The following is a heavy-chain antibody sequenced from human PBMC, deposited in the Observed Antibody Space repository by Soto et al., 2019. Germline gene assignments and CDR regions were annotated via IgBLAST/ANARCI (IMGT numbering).Heavy chain of an antibody. CDR1: GFTFSSFG. CDR2: IWYDGSKK. D-gene: IGHD3-3*01. V-gene: IGHV3-33*01. CDR3: ARDASYYSLWSGYYPTRYGMDV. Sequence: VQVVESGGGVVQPGRSLRLSCAASGFTFSSFGMHWVRQAPGKGLEWVSLIWYDGSKKSYGDSVKGRFTISRDNSRNTVYLQMNSLRADDTAVYYCARDASYYSLWSGYYPTRYGMDVWGQGTTVTVSS. J-gene: IGHJ6*02.